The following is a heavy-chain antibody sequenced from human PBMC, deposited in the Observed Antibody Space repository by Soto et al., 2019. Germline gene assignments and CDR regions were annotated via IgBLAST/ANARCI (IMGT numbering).Heavy chain of an antibody. D-gene: IGHD3-10*01. V-gene: IGHV3-74*01. Sequence: GGSLRLSCAASGFTFSTYWMHWVRQAPGKGLVGVSHLNSDGTITTYADSVKGRFTISRDNTKNTLYLQMNSLRVEDTAVYYCARDYAGSLAFWGQGIPVTVSS. J-gene: IGHJ4*02. CDR1: GFTFSTYW. CDR3: ARDYAGSLAF. CDR2: LNSDGTIT.